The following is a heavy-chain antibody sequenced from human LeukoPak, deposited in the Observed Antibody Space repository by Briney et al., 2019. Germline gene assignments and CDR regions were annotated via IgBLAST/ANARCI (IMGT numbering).Heavy chain of an antibody. V-gene: IGHV4-59*11. D-gene: IGHD3-9*01. CDR3: ARGAEDVLTGDDDFYFDN. CDR2: IYYSGST. J-gene: IGHJ4*02. CDR1: GGSISSHY. Sequence: SETLSLTCTVSGGSISSHYWSWIRQHPGKGLEWIGYIYYSGSTFHNPSLKSRVSMSVDTSKNQFSLNLGSVTAADTAVYFCARGAEDVLTGDDDFYFDNWGQGSLVTVSS.